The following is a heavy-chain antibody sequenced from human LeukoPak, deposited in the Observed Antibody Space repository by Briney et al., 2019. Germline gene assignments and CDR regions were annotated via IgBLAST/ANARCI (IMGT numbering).Heavy chain of an antibody. J-gene: IGHJ6*03. CDR3: ARVLYADTRYYYYYMDV. CDR2: TYYSGST. CDR1: GGSISSYY. V-gene: IGHV4-59*01. Sequence: PSETLSLTCTVSGGSISSYYWSWIRQPPGKGLAWIGYTYYSGSTNYNPSLKSRVTISVDTSKNQFSLKLSSVTAADTAVYYCARVLYADTRYYYYYMDVWGKGTTVTVSS. D-gene: IGHD2-8*01.